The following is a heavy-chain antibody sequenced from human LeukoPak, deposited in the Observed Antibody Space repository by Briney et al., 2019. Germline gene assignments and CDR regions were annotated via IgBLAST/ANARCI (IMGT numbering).Heavy chain of an antibody. CDR3: ARTDSRVTTENYFDY. CDR1: GGSFSGYY. Sequence: SETLSLTCAVYGGSFSGYYWSWIRQPPGKGLEWIGEIKHSGSTNYNPSLKSRVTISVDTSKDQFSLKLSSVTAADTAVYYCARTDSRVTTENYFDYWGQGTLVTVSS. J-gene: IGHJ4*02. D-gene: IGHD4-11*01. V-gene: IGHV4-34*01. CDR2: IKHSGST.